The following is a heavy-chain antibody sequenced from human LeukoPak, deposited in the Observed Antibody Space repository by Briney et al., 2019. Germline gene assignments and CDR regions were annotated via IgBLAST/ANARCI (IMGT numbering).Heavy chain of an antibody. V-gene: IGHV4-39*01. CDR3: ARHGFLLVTTKGWFDP. Sequence: PSETLSLTCTVSGDSISSSTYYWRWVRQPPGKGLEWIASIHYSRSAYYIPSLNSLVTISVDTSNNQFSLKLSSVTAADTAVYYCARHGFLLVTTKGWFDPWGQGTLVTVSS. CDR2: IHYSRSA. J-gene: IGHJ5*02. CDR1: GDSISSSTYY. D-gene: IGHD4-17*01.